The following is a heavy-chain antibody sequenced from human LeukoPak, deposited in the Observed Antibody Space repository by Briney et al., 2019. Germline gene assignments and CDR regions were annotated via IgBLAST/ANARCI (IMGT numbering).Heavy chain of an antibody. CDR1: GGSISSSHW. CDR3: ATETDYSDPNWFDP. Sequence: PSGTLSLTCAVSGGSISSSHWWSWVRQPPGKGLEWIGQIHHSGSANYNPSLKSRVTISVDKSKNQFSLKLSSVTAADTALYYCATETDYSDPNWFDPWGQGTLVTVSS. CDR2: IHHSGSA. V-gene: IGHV4-4*02. D-gene: IGHD4-11*01. J-gene: IGHJ5*02.